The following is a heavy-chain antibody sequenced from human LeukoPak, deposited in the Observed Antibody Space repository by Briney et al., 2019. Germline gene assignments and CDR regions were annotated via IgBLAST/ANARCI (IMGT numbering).Heavy chain of an antibody. CDR2: ISYDGSNK. CDR1: GFTFSSYA. CDR3: ARAANYYYGMDV. V-gene: IGHV3-30-3*01. J-gene: IGHJ6*02. Sequence: GGSLRLSCAASGFTFSSYAMLWVRQSPGKGLEWVAVISYDGSNKYYADSVKGRFTISRDNSKNTLYLQMNSLRAEDTAVYYCARAANYYYGMDVWGQGTTVTVSS.